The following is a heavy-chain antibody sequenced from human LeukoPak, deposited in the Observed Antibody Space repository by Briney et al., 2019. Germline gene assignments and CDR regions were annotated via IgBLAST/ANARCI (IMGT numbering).Heavy chain of an antibody. CDR3: ARTGYCSGGRCYGSSYYYMDV. D-gene: IGHD2-15*01. V-gene: IGHV3-11*04. CDR2: ISSSGSAM. J-gene: IGHJ6*03. Sequence: PGGSLRLSCAASGFTFSDYYMTWIRQAPGKGLEWVSYISSSGSAMHYTDSVKGRFTISRDNAKNSLYLQMNSLRGEDTAVYYCARTGYCSGGRCYGSSYYYMDVWGKGTTVTVSS. CDR1: GFTFSDYY.